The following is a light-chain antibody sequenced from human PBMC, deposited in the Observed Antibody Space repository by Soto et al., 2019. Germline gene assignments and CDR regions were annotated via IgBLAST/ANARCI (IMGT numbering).Light chain of an antibody. CDR2: TTY. CDR3: QQYKSYPIT. Sequence: DIQMTQSPSSLSASVGDRVTITCRASQDINNYLAWFQQKPGKDPKSLIYTTYSLQSGVPSKFRDRGSGTDFTLTISSLQPEDYATYYCQQYKSYPITFGGGTKVEIK. V-gene: IGKV1-16*02. J-gene: IGKJ4*01. CDR1: QDINNY.